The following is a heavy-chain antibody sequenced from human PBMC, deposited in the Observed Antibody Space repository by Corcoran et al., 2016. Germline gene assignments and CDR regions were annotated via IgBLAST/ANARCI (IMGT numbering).Heavy chain of an antibody. CDR2: ISNNGGHT. J-gene: IGHJ4*02. CDR3: AKDGGYCSSTTCYLGGHYVDY. Sequence: EVQLLESGGGLVQPGGSLRLSCVASGFSFSNYAMSWVRQAPGKGLEWASGISNNGGHTYYADSVKGRFTISRDNSKNTLYLQMNSLRAEDTAIYYCAKDGGYCSSTTCYLGGHYVDYWGQGTLVTVAS. CDR1: GFSFSNYA. D-gene: IGHD2-2*01. V-gene: IGHV3-23*01.